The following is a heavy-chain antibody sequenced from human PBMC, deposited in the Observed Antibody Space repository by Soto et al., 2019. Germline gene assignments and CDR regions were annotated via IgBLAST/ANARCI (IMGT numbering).Heavy chain of an antibody. Sequence: GTSVKVSCKDSGYSLTNNASHWVRQAPGQSPESLGWINVANGNTEYSRNFQGRVTFTRDTSAGTVYMQLSSLTSEDTAVYYCARDDSGFSGSHYIDYFNYWGQGALVTVSS. CDR2: INVANGNT. J-gene: IGHJ4*02. CDR3: ARDDSGFSGSHYIDYFNY. V-gene: IGHV1-3*01. D-gene: IGHD1-26*01. CDR1: GYSLTNNA.